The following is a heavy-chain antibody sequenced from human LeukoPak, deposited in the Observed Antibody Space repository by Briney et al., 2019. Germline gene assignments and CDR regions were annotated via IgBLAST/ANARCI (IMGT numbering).Heavy chain of an antibody. CDR2: INPNGGVT. J-gene: IGHJ4*02. D-gene: IGHD5-24*01. V-gene: IGHV1-2*02. CDR1: GYTFSGYY. Sequence: GASVKVSCKASGYTFSGYYMHWLRQAPGQGLEWMGWINPNGGVTNYAQKFQGRFTMTRDTSISTAYMELSRLRSDDTAVYYCARDGGDGYNFYYWGQGTLVTVSS. CDR3: ARDGGDGYNFYY.